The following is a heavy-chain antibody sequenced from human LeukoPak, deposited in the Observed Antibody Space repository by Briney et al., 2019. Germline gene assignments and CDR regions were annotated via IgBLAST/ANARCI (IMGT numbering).Heavy chain of an antibody. Sequence: SETLSLTCTVSAGSISSNSYYWGWIRQPPGKGLQWIGSIYYSGSTYYNPSLKSRVTISVDTSKNQFSLKLNSVTAADTAVYYCARNKYYYGSGNYGVPNWFDPWGQGTLVTVSS. D-gene: IGHD3-10*01. V-gene: IGHV4-39*01. CDR1: AGSISSNSYY. J-gene: IGHJ5*02. CDR3: ARNKYYYGSGNYGVPNWFDP. CDR2: IYYSGST.